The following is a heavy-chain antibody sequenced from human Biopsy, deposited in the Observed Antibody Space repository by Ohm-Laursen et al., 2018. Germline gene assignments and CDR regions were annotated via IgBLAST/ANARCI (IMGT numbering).Heavy chain of an antibody. CDR1: GFTFSNYV. J-gene: IGHJ4*02. CDR3: VRGRAY. V-gene: IGHV3-23*01. CDR2: ISGSGKST. Sequence: SLRLSCTASGFTFSNYVMNWVRQAPGKGLEWVSVISGSGKSTYYADSVKGRFTISRDNSKNALYLQMNSLRPADTAKYYCVRGRAYWGQGTLVTVSS.